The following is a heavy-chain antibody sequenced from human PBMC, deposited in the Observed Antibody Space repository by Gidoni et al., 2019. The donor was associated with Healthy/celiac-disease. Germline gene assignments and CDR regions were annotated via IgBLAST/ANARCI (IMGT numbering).Heavy chain of an antibody. CDR2: MNPNRGNT. CDR1: GYTFTSYD. CDR3: ARGGWLAGHDAFDI. Sequence: QVQLVQSGAAVKKPGASVQVHCKASGYTFTSYDLNWVRQATGQGLEWMVWMNPNRGNTGYAQKFQGKVTMTRNTSISTAYMELSSLRSEDTAVYYCARGGWLAGHDAFDIWGQGTMVTVSS. V-gene: IGHV1-8*01. J-gene: IGHJ3*02. D-gene: IGHD6-19*01.